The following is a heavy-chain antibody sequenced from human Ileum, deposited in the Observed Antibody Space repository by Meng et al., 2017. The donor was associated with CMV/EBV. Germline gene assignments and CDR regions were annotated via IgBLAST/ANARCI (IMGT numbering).Heavy chain of an antibody. Sequence: ASVKVSCKASGYTLTDYGISWVRQAPGQGLAWMGWISPYHGHTHYAQKFQGRVTLTTDTSTSRAYMELRSRTSDDTAVYYCARSLTGGRVSPDPEDYFDPWGQGTLVTVSS. J-gene: IGHJ4*02. CDR1: GYTLTDYG. CDR2: ISPYHGHT. CDR3: ARSLTGGRVSPDPEDYFDP. D-gene: IGHD3-9*01. V-gene: IGHV1-18*01.